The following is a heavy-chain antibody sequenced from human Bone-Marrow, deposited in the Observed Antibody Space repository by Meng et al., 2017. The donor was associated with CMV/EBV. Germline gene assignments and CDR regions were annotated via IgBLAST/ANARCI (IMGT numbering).Heavy chain of an antibody. CDR1: FSSYW. D-gene: IGHD3-9*01. V-gene: IGHV3-74*01. Sequence: FSSYWMHWVRQDPGKGLVWVSRLDSGGNSPDYAVSVKGRFTIFRDNAKSTLYLQMNSLGAEDTAVYYCARQTYYDIVTGYHPFDYWGQGTLVTVSS. CDR3: ARQTYYDIVTGYHPFDY. J-gene: IGHJ4*02. CDR2: LDSGGNSP.